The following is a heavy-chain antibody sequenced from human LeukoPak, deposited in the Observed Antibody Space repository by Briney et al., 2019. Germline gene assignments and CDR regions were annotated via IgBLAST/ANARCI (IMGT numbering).Heavy chain of an antibody. CDR3: AKDQYGGNPQYYFDY. CDR1: GFTVSSNY. D-gene: IGHD4-23*01. J-gene: IGHJ4*02. CDR2: IYSDGST. V-gene: IGHV3-53*01. Sequence: GGSLRLSCAASGFTVSSNYMTWVRQAPGKGLEWVSVIYSDGSTFYADSVKGRFTISRDSSKNTLYLQMNSLRAEDTAVYYCAKDQYGGNPQYYFDYWGQGTLVTVSS.